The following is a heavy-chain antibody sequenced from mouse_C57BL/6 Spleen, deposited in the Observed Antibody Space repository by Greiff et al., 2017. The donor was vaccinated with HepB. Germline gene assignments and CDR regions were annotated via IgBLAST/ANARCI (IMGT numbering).Heavy chain of an antibody. Sequence: EVQRVESGGGLVKPGGSLKLSCAASGFTFSSYAMSWVRQTPEKRLEWVATISDGGSYTYYPDNVKGRFTISRDNAKNNLYLQMSHLKSEDTAMYYCAREGDYYAMDYWGQGTSVTVSS. J-gene: IGHJ4*01. CDR1: GFTFSSYA. V-gene: IGHV5-4*01. CDR3: AREGDYYAMDY. CDR2: ISDGGSYT.